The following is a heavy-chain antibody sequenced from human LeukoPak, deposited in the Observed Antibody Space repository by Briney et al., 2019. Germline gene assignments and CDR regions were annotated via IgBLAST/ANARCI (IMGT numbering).Heavy chain of an antibody. CDR1: GFTLNNYW. CDR3: TRIKWDLTYFDY. D-gene: IGHD1-26*01. CDR2: INVDGSSI. Sequence: GGSLRLSCAASGFTLNNYWMHWVRQAPGKGLVWVSRINVDGSSISYADSVKGRFTISRDNARNTLYLQMNSLRAEDTAVYYCTRIKWDLTYFDYWGQGTLVTGSS. J-gene: IGHJ4*02. V-gene: IGHV3-74*01.